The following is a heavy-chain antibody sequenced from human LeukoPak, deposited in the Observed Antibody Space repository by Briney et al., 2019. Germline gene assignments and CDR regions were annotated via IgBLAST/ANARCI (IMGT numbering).Heavy chain of an antibody. J-gene: IGHJ4*02. D-gene: IGHD6-13*01. V-gene: IGHV3-30*03. CDR1: GLTFSGYD. CDR2: MLYGGQNE. Sequence: GGSLRLSCAASGLTFSGYDMHWVRQCPGKGPEWVAVMLYGGQNERYADSVKGRFTVSRDNSKNTLYLQMNSLRAEDTAVYYCARDIGIAAAGTLDYWGQGTLVTVSS. CDR3: ARDIGIAAAGTLDY.